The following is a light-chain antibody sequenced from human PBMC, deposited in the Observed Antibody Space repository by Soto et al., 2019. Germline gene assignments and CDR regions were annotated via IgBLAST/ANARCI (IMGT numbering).Light chain of an antibody. Sequence: DIQMTQSPSSLSASVGDRVTITCRASQSISSYLNWYQQKPGKAPKLLIYAASSLQSGVPSRFSGSGSGTYFTLTISILQPEDFATYYCQQSYRTPWTFGQGTKVEIK. CDR3: QQSYRTPWT. V-gene: IGKV1-39*01. CDR2: AAS. CDR1: QSISSY. J-gene: IGKJ1*01.